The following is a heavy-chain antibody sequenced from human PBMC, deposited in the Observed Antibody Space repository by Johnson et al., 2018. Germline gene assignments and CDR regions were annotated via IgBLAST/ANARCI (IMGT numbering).Heavy chain of an antibody. CDR3: RRWGGNTDI. CDR1: GITLNTYD. Sequence: VQLQESGGGLVQPGESLRLSCTASGITLNTYDIHWIRQAAGQGLEWLSYIRGSGSTIDYADAVKGRFTVSTDTANNSVILQMNSLRDEDTSVYYCRRWGGNTDIWGQGTMVTVSS. J-gene: IGHJ3*02. D-gene: IGHD2/OR15-2a*01. CDR2: IRGSGSTI. V-gene: IGHV3-48*02.